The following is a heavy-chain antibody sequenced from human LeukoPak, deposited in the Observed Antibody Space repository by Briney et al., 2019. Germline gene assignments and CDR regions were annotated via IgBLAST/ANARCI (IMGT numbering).Heavy chain of an antibody. CDR3: AKADSDIVLMVYALGGGYFDY. D-gene: IGHD2-8*01. V-gene: IGHV1-46*01. CDR1: GYTFTNYY. CDR2: INPIDYRT. Sequence: ASVKVSCKASGYTFTNYYMHWVRQAPGQGLEWMGIINPIDYRTTYAQKFQGRVTMTRDTSTSTVYMELSSLRSEDTAVYYCAKADSDIVLMVYALGGGYFDYWGQGTLVTVSS. J-gene: IGHJ4*02.